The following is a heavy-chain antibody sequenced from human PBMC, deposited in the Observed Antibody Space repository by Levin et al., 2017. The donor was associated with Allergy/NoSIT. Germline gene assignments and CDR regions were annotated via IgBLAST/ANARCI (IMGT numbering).Heavy chain of an antibody. J-gene: IGHJ6*02. D-gene: IGHD3-22*01. Sequence: ASVKVSCKASGYTFTSYYIHWVRQAPGQGLEWMGVINPSGGSTNYAQELQGRVTVTRDTSTGTVYMELSSLRSEDTAVYYCARDQFDSSGYYSYYYYHGMDVWGQGTTVTVSS. V-gene: IGHV1-46*01. CDR3: ARDQFDSSGYYSYYYYHGMDV. CDR1: GYTFTSYY. CDR2: INPSGGST.